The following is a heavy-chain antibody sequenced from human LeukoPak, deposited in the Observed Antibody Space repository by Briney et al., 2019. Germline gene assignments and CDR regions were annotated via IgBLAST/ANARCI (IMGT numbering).Heavy chain of an antibody. J-gene: IGHJ4*02. V-gene: IGHV3-15*01. Sequence: GGSLRLSCAASGFTFSNAWMNWVRQAPGKGLVWVGRIKSKTDGGTTDYVAPVKGRFTISRDDSKNTLYLQVNSLNTEDTAVYYCTTGNWGSFSYWGQGTVVTVSS. CDR3: TTGNWGSFSY. D-gene: IGHD7-27*01. CDR2: IKSKTDGGTT. CDR1: GFTFSNAW.